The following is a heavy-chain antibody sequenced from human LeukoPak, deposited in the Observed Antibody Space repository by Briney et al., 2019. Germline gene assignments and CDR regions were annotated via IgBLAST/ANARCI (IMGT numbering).Heavy chain of an antibody. CDR1: GGSISSYY. D-gene: IGHD6-13*01. V-gene: IGHV4-59*01. CDR2: IYYSGST. Sequence: SETLSLTCTVSGGSISSYYWSWIRQPPGKGLEWIGYIYYSGSTNYNPSLKSRVTISVDTSKNQFSLKLSSVTAADTAVYYCAKAEVKQQLVLGTCFDPWGQGTLATVS. CDR3: AKAEVKQQLVLGTCFDP. J-gene: IGHJ5*02.